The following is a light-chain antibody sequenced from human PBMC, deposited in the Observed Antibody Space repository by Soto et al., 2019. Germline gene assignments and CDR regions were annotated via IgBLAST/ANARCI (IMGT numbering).Light chain of an antibody. J-gene: IGKJ1*01. Sequence: IVMTQSPDSLAVSLGEGATINCRSSQSVLYSSNSQNYLTWYQQKPGQPPRLLIYWASTRESGVPDRFSGSGSGTDFTLTISSLQAEDVAVYYCQQYYSIPWTFGQGTKVEIK. CDR1: QSVLYSSNSQNY. V-gene: IGKV4-1*01. CDR3: QQYYSIPWT. CDR2: WAS.